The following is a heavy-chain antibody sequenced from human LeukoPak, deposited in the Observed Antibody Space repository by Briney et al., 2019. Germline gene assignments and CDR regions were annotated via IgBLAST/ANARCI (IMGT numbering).Heavy chain of an antibody. D-gene: IGHD2-2*01. CDR2: INPSGGST. CDR1: GYTFTSYY. J-gene: IGHJ4*02. V-gene: IGHV1-46*01. CDR3: ARGAHIVVVPAALDY. Sequence: ASVKVSCKASGYTFTSYYMHWVRQAPGQGLEWMGIINPSGGSTSYAQKFQGRVTMTRDTSTSTVYMELCSLRSEDTAVYYCARGAHIVVVPAALDYWGQGTLVTVSS.